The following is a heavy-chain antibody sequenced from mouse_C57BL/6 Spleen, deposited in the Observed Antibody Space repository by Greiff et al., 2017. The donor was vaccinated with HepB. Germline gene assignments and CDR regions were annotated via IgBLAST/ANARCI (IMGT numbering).Heavy chain of an antibody. Sequence: EVHLVESGGDLVKPGGSLKLSCAASGFTFSSYGMSWVRQTPDKRLEWVATISSGGSYTYYPDSVKGRFTISRDNAKNTLYLQMSSLKSEDTAMYYCARGGIFYGNPAWFAYWGQGTLVTVSA. V-gene: IGHV5-6*01. J-gene: IGHJ3*01. CDR2: ISSGGSYT. D-gene: IGHD2-1*01. CDR3: ARGGIFYGNPAWFAY. CDR1: GFTFSSYG.